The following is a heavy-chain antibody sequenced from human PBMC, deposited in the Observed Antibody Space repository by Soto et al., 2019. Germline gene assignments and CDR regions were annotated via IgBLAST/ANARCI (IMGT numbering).Heavy chain of an antibody. CDR2: IYYSGST. CDR3: ARDRTQFDP. V-gene: IGHV4-59*01. CDR1: GDSISNFY. J-gene: IGHJ5*02. Sequence: PSKTLSLTCTVSGDSISNFYWSWLRQPPGKGLEWIGSIYYSGSTNYNPSLKSRVTISVHTSKNQFSLRLSSVTAADTAVYYCARDRTQFDPWGQGTLVTVSS.